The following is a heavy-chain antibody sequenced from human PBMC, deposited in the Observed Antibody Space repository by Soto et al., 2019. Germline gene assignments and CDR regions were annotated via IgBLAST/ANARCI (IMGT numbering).Heavy chain of an antibody. Sequence: QVQLVQSGAAVKKPGASVKVSCKASGYTFTVYYMHWVRQAPGQGLEWMGWINPNSGGTNYAQTFQGWVTMTRDTSISTAYMELSRLRSDDTSVYSCARQLSPYTYFDYWGQGTLVTVSS. V-gene: IGHV1-2*04. D-gene: IGHD2-2*02. J-gene: IGHJ4*02. CDR1: GYTFTVYY. CDR2: INPNSGGT. CDR3: ARQLSPYTYFDY.